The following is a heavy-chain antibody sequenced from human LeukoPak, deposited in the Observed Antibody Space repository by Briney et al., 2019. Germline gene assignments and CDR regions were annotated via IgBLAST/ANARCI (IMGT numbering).Heavy chain of an antibody. Sequence: ASVKVSCKASGYTFTGYYMHWVRQAPGQGLEWMGWINHNSGGTNYAQKFQGWVTMTRDTSISTAYMELSRLRSDDTAVYYCARVGYYESSGYYEYWGQGTLVTVSS. D-gene: IGHD3-22*01. V-gene: IGHV1-2*04. J-gene: IGHJ4*02. CDR1: GYTFTGYY. CDR3: ARVGYYESSGYYEY. CDR2: INHNSGGT.